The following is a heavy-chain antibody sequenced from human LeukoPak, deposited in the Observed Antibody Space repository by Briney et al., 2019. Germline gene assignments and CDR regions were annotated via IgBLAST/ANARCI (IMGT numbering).Heavy chain of an antibody. D-gene: IGHD3-22*01. CDR1: GGSISSGGYY. CDR3: ARAINYHDSSGTNFDS. J-gene: IGHJ4*02. Sequence: LSETLSLTCTVSGGSISSGGYYWSWIRQHPGKGLEWIGYIFYSGSTYYNPSLKSRVSILVDTSKNQFSLKLSSVTAADTAVYYCARAINYHDSSGTNFDSWGQGTLVTVSS. V-gene: IGHV4-31*03. CDR2: IFYSGST.